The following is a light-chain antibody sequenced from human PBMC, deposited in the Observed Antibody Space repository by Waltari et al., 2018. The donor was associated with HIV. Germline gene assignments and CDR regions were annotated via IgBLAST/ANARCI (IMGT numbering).Light chain of an antibody. CDR3: SSYSATNTVV. V-gene: IGLV2-18*02. CDR1: NSDIGGYER. Sequence: QSALTQPPSVSGSPGQSVTISCAGTNSDIGGYERVYWYQQPPGTAPKLLIYEVTNRPSGVPGRFSASKSGTTASLTISGLQAGDEGDYYCSSYSATNTVVFGGGTKLTVL. J-gene: IGLJ2*01. CDR2: EVT.